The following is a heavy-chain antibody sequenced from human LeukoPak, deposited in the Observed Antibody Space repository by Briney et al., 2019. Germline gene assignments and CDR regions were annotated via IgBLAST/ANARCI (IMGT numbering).Heavy chain of an antibody. CDR3: ARDSGGIAVAGCFDY. CDR2: INHSGST. CDR1: GGSFSGYY. J-gene: IGHJ4*02. Sequence: PETLSLTCAVYGGSFSGYYWSWIRQPPGKGLEWIGEINHSGSTNYNPSLKSRVTISVDTSKNQFSPKLSSVTAADTAVYYCARDSGGIAVAGCFDYWGQGTLVTVSS. V-gene: IGHV4-34*01. D-gene: IGHD6-19*01.